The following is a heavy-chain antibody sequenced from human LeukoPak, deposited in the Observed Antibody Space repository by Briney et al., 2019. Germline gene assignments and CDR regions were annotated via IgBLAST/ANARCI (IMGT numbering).Heavy chain of an antibody. CDR2: ISGSGST. J-gene: IGHJ4*02. V-gene: IGHV3-23*01. CDR3: AKFWGVISAFDY. D-gene: IGHD3-16*02. CDR1: GFTFSNYA. Sequence: GGSLRLSCAASGFTFSNYAMSWVRQAPGKGLEWVSVISGSGSTYYADSVKGRFTISRDNSKNTLYLQMNSLRAEDTAVYYCAKFWGVISAFDYWSQGTLVTVSS.